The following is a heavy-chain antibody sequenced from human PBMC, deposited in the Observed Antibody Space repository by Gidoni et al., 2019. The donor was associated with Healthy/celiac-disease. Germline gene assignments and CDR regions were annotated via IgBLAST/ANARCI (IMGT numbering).Heavy chain of an antibody. V-gene: IGHV4-31*03. CDR1: GGPIRSGGYY. D-gene: IGHD3-10*01. Sequence: QVPLQASGPGLEKPSQTLSLPLTVSGGPIRSGGYYWSWLRQEPGKGLEWIGYIYYSGSTYYNPSLKSRVTIAVDTSKNQFSLKLSSVTAADTAVEYWARDRDFRGAAFDIWGQGTMVTVSS. J-gene: IGHJ3*02. CDR3: ARDRDFRGAAFDI. CDR2: IYYSGST.